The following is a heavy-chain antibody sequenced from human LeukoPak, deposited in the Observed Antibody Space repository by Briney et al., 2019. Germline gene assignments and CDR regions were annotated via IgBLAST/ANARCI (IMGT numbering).Heavy chain of an antibody. V-gene: IGHV3-30*04. D-gene: IGHD3-10*01. J-gene: IGHJ4*02. CDR2: ISYDGSNK. CDR1: GFTFSSYA. Sequence: GGSLRLSCAASGFTFSSYAMHWVRQAPGKGLEWVAVISYDGSNKYYAGSVKGRFTISRDNSKNTLYLQMNSLRAEDTAVYYCARDRYYYGSGSYFDYWGQGTLVTVSS. CDR3: ARDRYYYGSGSYFDY.